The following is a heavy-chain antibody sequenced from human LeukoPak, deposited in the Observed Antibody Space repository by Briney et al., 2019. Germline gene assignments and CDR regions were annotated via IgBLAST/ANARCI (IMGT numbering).Heavy chain of an antibody. CDR1: GGSFSGYY. V-gene: IGHV4-34*01. CDR3: AKDDGLIMFSS. D-gene: IGHD3-16*01. Sequence: SETLSLTCAVYGGSFSGYYWSWIRQPPGKGLEWIGEINHSGSTNYNPSLKSRVTMSVDTSKNQFSLKLNSVTAADTAVYYCAKDDGLIMFSSWGRGTLVTVSS. CDR2: INHSGST. J-gene: IGHJ5*02.